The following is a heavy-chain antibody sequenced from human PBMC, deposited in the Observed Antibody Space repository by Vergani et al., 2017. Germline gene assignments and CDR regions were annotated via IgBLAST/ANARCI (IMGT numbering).Heavy chain of an antibody. CDR1: GFTFSSYA. D-gene: IGHD6-13*01. J-gene: IGHJ6*03. Sequence: QVQLVESGGGLVKPGGSLRLSCAASGFTFSSYAMHWVRQAPGKGLEWVAVISYDGSNKYYADSVKGRFTISRDNSKNTLYLQMNSLRAEDTAVYYCARARAGPYYYYYYYMDVWGKGTTVTVSS. CDR2: ISYDGSNK. CDR3: ARARAGPYYYYYYYMDV. V-gene: IGHV3-30-3*01.